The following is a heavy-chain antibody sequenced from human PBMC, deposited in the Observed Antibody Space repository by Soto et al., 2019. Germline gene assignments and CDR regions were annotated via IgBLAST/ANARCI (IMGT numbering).Heavy chain of an antibody. V-gene: IGHV1-18*01. Sequence: QVQLVQSGAEVKKPGASVKVSCKASGYTFTSYGISWVRQAPGQGLEWMGWISANNGNTNYAQKIQGRVTMTTDTSPSTSYMELRSLRSDDTSVYSWARDGRYSGSYGGYDFDYWGQGTLVTVSS. D-gene: IGHD1-26*01. CDR2: ISANNGNT. J-gene: IGHJ4*02. CDR1: GYTFTSYG. CDR3: ARDGRYSGSYGGYDFDY.